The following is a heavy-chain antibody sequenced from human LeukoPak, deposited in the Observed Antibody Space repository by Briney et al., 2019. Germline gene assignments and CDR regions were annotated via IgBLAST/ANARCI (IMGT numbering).Heavy chain of an antibody. CDR1: GGSISSGDYY. CDR2: IYYSGST. Sequence: SQTLSLTCTVSGGSISSGDYYWSWIRQPPGKGLEWIGYIYYSGSTYYNPSLKSRVTISVDTSKNQFSLKLSSVTAADTAVYYCARDGRWSTGSYSNYYYYYGMDVWGQGTAVTVSS. CDR3: ARDGRWSTGSYSNYYYYYGMDV. V-gene: IGHV4-30-4*01. J-gene: IGHJ6*02. D-gene: IGHD3-10*01.